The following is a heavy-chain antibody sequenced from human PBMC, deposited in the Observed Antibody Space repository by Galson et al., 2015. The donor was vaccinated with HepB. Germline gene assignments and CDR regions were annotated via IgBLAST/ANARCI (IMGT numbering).Heavy chain of an antibody. D-gene: IGHD3-22*01. Sequence: SLRLSCAASGLTFSSYSMNWVRQAPGKGLEWVSSISSSSSYIYYADSVKGRFTISRDNAKNSLYLQMNSLRAEDTAVYYCARDLYTGGVITLYYYYGMDVWGQGTTVTVSS. CDR2: ISSSSSYI. CDR3: ARDLYTGGVITLYYYYGMDV. V-gene: IGHV3-21*01. J-gene: IGHJ6*02. CDR1: GLTFSSYS.